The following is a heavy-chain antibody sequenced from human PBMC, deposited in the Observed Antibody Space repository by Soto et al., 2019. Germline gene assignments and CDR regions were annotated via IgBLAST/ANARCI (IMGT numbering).Heavy chain of an antibody. D-gene: IGHD3-10*01. CDR2: IYTGGKT. CDR1: GFTVGSNH. CDR3: ARGGLWCGESGFDC. Sequence: EVQLVESGGGLVQPGGSLRLSCAASGFTVGSNHMTWVRQAPGKGLEWVSVIYTGGKTYYLDSVKGRFTISRHNSRNTLYLQMNNLRADDAAMYYCARGGLWCGESGFDCWGQGTLVTVSS. J-gene: IGHJ4*02. V-gene: IGHV3-53*04.